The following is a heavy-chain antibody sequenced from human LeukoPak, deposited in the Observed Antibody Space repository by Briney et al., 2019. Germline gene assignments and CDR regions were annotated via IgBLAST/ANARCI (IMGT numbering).Heavy chain of an antibody. CDR1: GFTVSSNF. V-gene: IGHV3-66*01. D-gene: IGHD5/OR15-5a*01. CDR2: IYTGGGT. J-gene: IGHJ3*02. CDR3: AREVSRAFDI. Sequence: GGSLRLSCAVSGFTVSSNFMSWVRQAPGKGLEWVSVIYTGGGTYYADSVKGTFTISRDDSKNTLYLQMNSLRAEDTAVYYCAREVSRAFDIWGQGTMVTVSS.